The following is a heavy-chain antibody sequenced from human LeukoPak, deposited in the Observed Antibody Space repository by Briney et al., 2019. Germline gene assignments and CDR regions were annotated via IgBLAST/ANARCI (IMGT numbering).Heavy chain of an antibody. J-gene: IGHJ4*02. CDR3: ARNPWLVNY. Sequence: GGSLRLSCAASGFTFSSYSMNWVRQAPGKGLEWVSYISSSSSTIYYADSVKGRFTIPRDNAKSLLYLQMNSLRAEDTAVYYCARNPWLVNYWGQGTLVTVSS. CDR2: ISSSSSTI. V-gene: IGHV3-48*04. CDR1: GFTFSSYS. D-gene: IGHD6-19*01.